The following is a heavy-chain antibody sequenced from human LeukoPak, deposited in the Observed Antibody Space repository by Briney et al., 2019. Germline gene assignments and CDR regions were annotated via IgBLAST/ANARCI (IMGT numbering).Heavy chain of an antibody. Sequence: GGSLRLSCEASGFAFISYWMSWVRQAPGKGLEWVANIKQDGSEKYCVDSVKGRFTISRDNAKNSLYLQMNSLRAEDTAVYYCARWGTYSSSWLGAFDIWGQGTMVTVSS. CDR1: GFAFISYW. D-gene: IGHD6-13*01. CDR2: IKQDGSEK. V-gene: IGHV3-7*05. CDR3: ARWGTYSSSWLGAFDI. J-gene: IGHJ3*02.